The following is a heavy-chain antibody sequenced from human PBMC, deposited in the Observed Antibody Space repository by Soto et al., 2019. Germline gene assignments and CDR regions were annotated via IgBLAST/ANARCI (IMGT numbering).Heavy chain of an antibody. V-gene: IGHV3-48*03. Sequence: EVQLVESGGGWTQPGGSLRLSCEASGFTFSNYEMNWVRQAPGKGLEWVSYISSSGSIPYHADSVKGRFTISRDNAKNLLYLQMNSLTTEDTSIYYCVRDSRSAWHSYWYFDLWGRGSPVTVSS. CDR1: GFTFSNYE. J-gene: IGHJ2*01. CDR3: VRDSRSAWHSYWYFDL. CDR2: ISSSGSIP.